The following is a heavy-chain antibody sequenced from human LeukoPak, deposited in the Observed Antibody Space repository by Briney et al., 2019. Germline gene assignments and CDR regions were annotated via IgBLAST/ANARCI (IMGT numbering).Heavy chain of an antibody. J-gene: IGHJ4*02. CDR3: ARRGHSYGSSYFDY. V-gene: IGHV5-51*01. CDR1: GYSFTNYW. D-gene: IGHD5-18*01. CDR2: IYPGDSDT. Sequence: TGESLKISCRSFGYSFTNYWIGWVRQMPGKGLEWMGIIYPGDSDTKYSPSFQGQVTISADKSISTAYLQWSSLKASDTAMYYCARRGHSYGSSYFDYWGQGTLVTVSS.